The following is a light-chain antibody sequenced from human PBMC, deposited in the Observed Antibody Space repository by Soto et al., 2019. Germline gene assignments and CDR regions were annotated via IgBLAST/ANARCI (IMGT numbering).Light chain of an antibody. Sequence: EIVLTQSPGTLSLSPGERATLSCRASQNIDSDLAWYQQRPGQPPRLLIYDASNRAPGIPARFGGSGSGADFTLTISSLEPEDFAVYYCQQRSNWPPFTFGPGTKVDIK. CDR1: QNIDSD. J-gene: IGKJ3*01. CDR2: DAS. V-gene: IGKV3-11*01. CDR3: QQRSNWPPFT.